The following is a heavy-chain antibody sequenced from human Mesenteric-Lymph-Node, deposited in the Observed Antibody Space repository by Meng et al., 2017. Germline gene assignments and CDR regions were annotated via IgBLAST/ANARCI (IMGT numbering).Heavy chain of an antibody. J-gene: IGHJ5*02. CDR1: GGSFSGYY. D-gene: IGHD3-10*01. CDR2: IYYSGST. Sequence: LRLSCAVYGGSFSGYYWSWIRQHPGKGLEWIGYIYYSGSTYYNPSLKSRVTISVDTSKNQFSLKLSSVTAADTAVYYCARAALLWFGEGWFDPWGQGTLVTVSS. V-gene: IGHV4-31*11. CDR3: ARAALLWFGEGWFDP.